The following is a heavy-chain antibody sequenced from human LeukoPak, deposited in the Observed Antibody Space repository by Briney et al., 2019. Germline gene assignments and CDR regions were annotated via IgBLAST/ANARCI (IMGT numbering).Heavy chain of an antibody. CDR3: ARDLGPRYNCYLDY. V-gene: IGHV3-11*06. CDR2: ICSSSGYT. CDR1: RFTLSDSY. J-gene: IGHJ4*02. Sequence: VGALRLSRVAPRFTLSDSYMSCIPDALGKGLEWVSYICSSSGYTNYADTVRGGFTISRDKAKNTLYLQKNSLRTEDTAVYYCARDLGPRYNCYLDYWGQGTLVTVSS. D-gene: IGHD5-24*01.